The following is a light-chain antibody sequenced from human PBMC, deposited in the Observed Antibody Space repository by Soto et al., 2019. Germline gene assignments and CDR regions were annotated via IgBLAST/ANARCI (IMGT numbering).Light chain of an antibody. CDR1: SSDIGSYDL. CDR3: CSFADFTYV. J-gene: IGLJ1*01. CDR2: EVT. Sequence: QSVLTQPASVSGSPGQSITISCTGTSSDIGSYDLVSWYQQHPGTAPKLIIYEVTKRPSGVSTRFSGSKSGNTASLTISGLQAVDEADYYCCSFADFTYVCGTGTKGTVL. V-gene: IGLV2-23*02.